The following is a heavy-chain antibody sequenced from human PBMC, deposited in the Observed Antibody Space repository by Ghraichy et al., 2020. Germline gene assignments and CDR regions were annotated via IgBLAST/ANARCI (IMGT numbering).Heavy chain of an antibody. V-gene: IGHV3-21*01. J-gene: IGHJ1*01. CDR3: ARDRTTVTTAYFQH. CDR1: GFTFRSFS. D-gene: IGHD4-17*01. Sequence: GESLNISCVTSGFTFRSFSMNWVRQAPGKGLEWVSSISGSSSYIYYADSVKGRFTISRDDAKNSLYLQMNSLRAEDTAMYYCARDRTTVTTAYFQHWGQGTLVTVSS. CDR2: ISGSSSYI.